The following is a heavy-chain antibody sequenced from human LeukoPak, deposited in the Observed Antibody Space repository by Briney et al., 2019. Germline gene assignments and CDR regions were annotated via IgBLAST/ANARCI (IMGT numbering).Heavy chain of an antibody. V-gene: IGHV1-2*02. CDR1: GYTFADYY. CDR2: IYPKSGGT. J-gene: IGHJ5*02. D-gene: IGHD3-9*01. CDR3: ARVSTSGYRDWLDP. Sequence: GASAKVSCKTSGYTFADYYIHWVRQAPGQGLEWMGWIYPKSGGTNSAQKFQGRVTMTRDTSISTAYMELSRLRFDDTAVYYCARVSTSGYRDWLDPWGQGTLVTVSS.